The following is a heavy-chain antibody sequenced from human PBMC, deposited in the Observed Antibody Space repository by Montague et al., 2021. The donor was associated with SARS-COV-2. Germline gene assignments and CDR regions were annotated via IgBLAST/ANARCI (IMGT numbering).Heavy chain of an antibody. Sequence: SETLSLTCSVSGGSISSDYWCWIRQPPRTGLEWMGYSYYRGTTNNYPSPNSRGTFSVDTYKNQYSLKLISVTAADAAVYFCAREDRWNWFDPWGQGVLVTVSS. CDR2: SYYRGTT. CDR3: AREDRWNWFDP. V-gene: IGHV4-59*01. J-gene: IGHJ5*02. CDR1: GGSISSDY. D-gene: IGHD5-24*01.